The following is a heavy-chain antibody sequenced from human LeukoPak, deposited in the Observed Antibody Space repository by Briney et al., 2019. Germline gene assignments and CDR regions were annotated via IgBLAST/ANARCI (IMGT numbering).Heavy chain of an antibody. CDR3: ARDWEAFWPKKTSSGWYPVAFDI. J-gene: IGHJ3*02. CDR1: GYTFTSYG. CDR2: ISAYNGNT. D-gene: IGHD6-19*01. Sequence: EASVKVSCKASGYTFTSYGISWVRQAPGQGLEWMGWISAYNGNTNYAQKLQGRVTMTTDTSTSTAYMELRSLRSDDTAVYYCARDWEAFWPKKTSSGWYPVAFDIWGQGTMVTVSS. V-gene: IGHV1-18*01.